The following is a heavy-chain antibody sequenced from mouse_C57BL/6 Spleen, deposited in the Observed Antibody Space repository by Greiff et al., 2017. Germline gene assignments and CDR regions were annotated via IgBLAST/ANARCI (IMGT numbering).Heavy chain of an antibody. CDR1: GFTFSDYG. V-gene: IGHV5-17*01. J-gene: IGHJ4*01. D-gene: IGHD2-1*01. CDR2: ISIGSSTI. Sequence: EVMLVESGGGLVKPGGSLKLSCAASGFTFSDYGMHWVRQAPEKGLEWVAYISIGSSTIYDADTVKCRFTISRDNANNTLFLQMTSLRSEDTSMYYCAKSGGNFRYYSAMDGWGQGASVTVSS. CDR3: AKSGGNFRYYSAMDG.